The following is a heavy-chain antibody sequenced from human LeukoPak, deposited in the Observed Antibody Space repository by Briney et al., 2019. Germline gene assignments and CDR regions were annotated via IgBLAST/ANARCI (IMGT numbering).Heavy chain of an antibody. CDR2: IYYSGST. CDR1: GGPISSYY. V-gene: IGHV4-59*01. J-gene: IGHJ4*02. Sequence: SETLSLTCTVSGGPISSYYWSWIRQPPGKGLEWIEYIYYSGSTNYNPSLKSRVTISVDTSKNQFSLKLSSVAAADTAVYYCARVTAAGTPYYFDYWGQGTLVTVSS. CDR3: ARVTAAGTPYYFDY. D-gene: IGHD6-13*01.